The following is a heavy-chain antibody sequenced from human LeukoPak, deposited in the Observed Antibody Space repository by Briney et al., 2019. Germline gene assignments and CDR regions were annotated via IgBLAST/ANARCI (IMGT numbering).Heavy chain of an antibody. Sequence: SETLSLTCTVSGDSIRNYYWSWIRQPLGKGLEWIGCMYYSESPNYNPSLKSRVAISVDTSKNQFSLKLSSVTAADTAVYYCARGGGAASYGFSWFDPWGQGTLVTVSS. D-gene: IGHD5-18*01. CDR2: MYYSESP. J-gene: IGHJ5*02. CDR3: ARGGGAASYGFSWFDP. CDR1: GDSIRNYY. V-gene: IGHV4-59*01.